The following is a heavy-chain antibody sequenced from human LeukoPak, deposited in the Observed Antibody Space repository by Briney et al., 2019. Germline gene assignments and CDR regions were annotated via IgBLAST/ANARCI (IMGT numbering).Heavy chain of an antibody. CDR1: GFTFSTYG. V-gene: IGHV3-30*02. CDR3: ARESQSAYYFDSSGYEDAFDI. CDR2: IRYDGSNK. Sequence: GGSLRLSCAASGFTFSTYGMHWVRQAPGKGLEWVAFIRYDGSNKYYADSVKGRFTISRDNSKNTLYLQMNSLRAEDTAVYYCARESQSAYYFDSSGYEDAFDIWGQGTMVTVSS. J-gene: IGHJ3*02. D-gene: IGHD3-22*01.